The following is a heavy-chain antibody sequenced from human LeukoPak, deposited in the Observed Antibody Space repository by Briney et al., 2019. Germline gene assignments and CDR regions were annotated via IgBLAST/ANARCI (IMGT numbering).Heavy chain of an antibody. D-gene: IGHD3-10*01. J-gene: IGHJ4*02. CDR1: GFTFRNYV. CDR3: AREGYYGSGSPPSLYFDY. V-gene: IGHV3-30-3*01. CDR2: TSSDLNVK. Sequence: HPGGSLRLSCAASGFTFRNYVIHWVRQAPGKGLEWVAVTSSDLNVKLYADSVKGRFTISRDNSRSTLYSQMNSLRPEDTAIYYCAREGYYGSGSPPSLYFDYWGQGTLVTVSS.